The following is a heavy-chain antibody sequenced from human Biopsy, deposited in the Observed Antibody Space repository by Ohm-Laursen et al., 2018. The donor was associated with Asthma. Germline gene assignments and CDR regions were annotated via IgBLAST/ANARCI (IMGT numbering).Heavy chain of an antibody. CDR1: GFTFSNYG. D-gene: IGHD6-13*01. J-gene: IGHJ6*02. Sequence: SLRLSCAASGFTFSNYGMHWVRQVAGKGLDWVAVVTYDGISQYYAESVKGRFTISRDNSRNTLNLQMNSVRPDDTAVYFCARERAGELGSYNGMDVWGPGTTVSVSS. CDR2: VTYDGISQ. CDR3: ARERAGELGSYNGMDV. V-gene: IGHV3-30*03.